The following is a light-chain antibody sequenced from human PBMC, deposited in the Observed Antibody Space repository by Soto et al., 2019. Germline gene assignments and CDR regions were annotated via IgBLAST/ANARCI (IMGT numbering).Light chain of an antibody. CDR2: GAS. J-gene: IGKJ4*01. V-gene: IGKV3-11*01. CDR3: QQGSNWPLT. CDR1: QRVSNY. Sequence: PGERAALSCRASQRVSNYLAWYQQKPGQAPRLLIYGASNRATGIPARFSGTGSGTDFTLTISSLEPEDSAVYYCQQGSNWPLTFGGGTKVEIK.